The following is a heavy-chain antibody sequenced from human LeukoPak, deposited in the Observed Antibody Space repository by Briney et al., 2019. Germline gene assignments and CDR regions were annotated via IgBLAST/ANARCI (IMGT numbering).Heavy chain of an antibody. Sequence: ASVKVSCKASGYSLTDYYVHWVRQAPGQGLEWMGWHIPNTGGTNYALKFQGRVTMTRDTSISTAYMELTRLRSDDTAVYYCAREPYYYDRSGYYQGGTYFDYWGQGTLVTVSS. V-gene: IGHV1-2*02. J-gene: IGHJ4*02. D-gene: IGHD3-22*01. CDR2: HIPNTGGT. CDR1: GYSLTDYY. CDR3: AREPYYYDRSGYYQGGTYFDY.